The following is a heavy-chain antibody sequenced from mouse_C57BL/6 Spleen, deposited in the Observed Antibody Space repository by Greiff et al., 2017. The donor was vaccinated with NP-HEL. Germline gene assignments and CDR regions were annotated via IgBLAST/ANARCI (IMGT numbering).Heavy chain of an antibody. D-gene: IGHD1-1*01. CDR3: SCYGEYFDY. CDR1: GYTFTDYE. J-gene: IGHJ2*01. Sequence: QVQLEQSGAELVRPGASVTLSCKASGYTFTDYEMHWVKQTPVHGLEWIGAIDPETGGTAYNQKFKGKAILTADKSSSTAYMELRSLTSEDSAVYYCSCYGEYFDYWGQGTTLTVSS. CDR2: IDPETGGT. V-gene: IGHV1-15*01.